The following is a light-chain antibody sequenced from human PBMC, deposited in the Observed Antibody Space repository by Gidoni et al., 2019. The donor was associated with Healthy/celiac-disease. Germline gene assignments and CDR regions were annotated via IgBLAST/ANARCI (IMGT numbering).Light chain of an antibody. CDR1: SSNIGSNY. CDR2: RNN. Sequence: QSVLTQPPSASGTPGQGVTISCSGSSSNIGSNYVSWYQQLPGTAPKLLIYRNNPRPSGVPDRFSGSKSGTSASLAISGLRSEDEADYYCAAWDDSLSAWVFGGGTKLTVL. J-gene: IGLJ3*02. V-gene: IGLV1-47*01. CDR3: AAWDDSLSAWV.